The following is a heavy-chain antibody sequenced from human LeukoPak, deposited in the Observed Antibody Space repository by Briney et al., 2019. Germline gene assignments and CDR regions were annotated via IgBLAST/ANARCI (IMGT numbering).Heavy chain of an antibody. CDR3: ARVAVVNWSFDY. CDR1: GGSISSGGYY. J-gene: IGHJ4*02. Sequence: SETLSLTCTVPGGSISSGGYYWSWIRQHPGKGLEWIGYIYYSGSTYYNPSLKSRVTISVDTSKNQFSLKQSSVTAADTAVYYCARVAVVNWSFDYWGQGTLVTVSS. CDR2: IYYSGST. D-gene: IGHD5-18*01. V-gene: IGHV4-31*03.